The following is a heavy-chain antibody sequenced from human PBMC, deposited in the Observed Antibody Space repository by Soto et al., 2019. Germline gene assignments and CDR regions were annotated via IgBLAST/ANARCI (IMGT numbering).Heavy chain of an antibody. CDR2: ISSSSSYI. CDR3: ATGPLPRHYYYGMDV. J-gene: IGHJ6*02. CDR1: GFTFSSYS. Sequence: EGSLRLSCAASGFTFSSYSMNWVRQAPGKGLEWVSSISSSSSYIYYADSVKGRFTISRDNAKNSLYLQMNSLRAEDTAVYYCATGPLPRHYYYGMDVWGQGTLVTVSS. V-gene: IGHV3-21*01.